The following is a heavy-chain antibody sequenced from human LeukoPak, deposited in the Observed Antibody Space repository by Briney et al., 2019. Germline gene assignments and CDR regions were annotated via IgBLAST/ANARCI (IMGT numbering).Heavy chain of an antibody. CDR1: RFTFSSYS. V-gene: IGHV3-21*01. J-gene: IGHJ6*02. CDR3: AREGATRGYYYYYGMDV. Sequence: GGSLRLSCAASRFTFSSYSMNWVRQAPGKGLEWVSSISSSSSYIYYADSVKGRFTISRDNAKNSLYLQMNSLRAEDTAVYYCAREGATRGYYYYYGMDVWGQGTTVTVSS. CDR2: ISSSSSYI. D-gene: IGHD1-26*01.